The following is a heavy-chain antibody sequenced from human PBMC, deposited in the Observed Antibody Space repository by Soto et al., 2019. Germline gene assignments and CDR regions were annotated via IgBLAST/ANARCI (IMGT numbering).Heavy chain of an antibody. V-gene: IGHV3-30*18. J-gene: IGHJ6*02. CDR3: AKRDIAAAGTLIGPEATHYYYGMDV. CDR2: ISYDGSNK. CDR1: GFTFSSYG. Sequence: QVQLVESGGGVVQPGRSLRLSCAASGFTFSSYGMHWVRQAPGKGLEWVAVISYDGSNKYYADSVKGRFTISRDNSKNTLYLQMNSLRAEDTAVYYCAKRDIAAAGTLIGPEATHYYYGMDVWGQGTTVTVSS. D-gene: IGHD6-13*01.